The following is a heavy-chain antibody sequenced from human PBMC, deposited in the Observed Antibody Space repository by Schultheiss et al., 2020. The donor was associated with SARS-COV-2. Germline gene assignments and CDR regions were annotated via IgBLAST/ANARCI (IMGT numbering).Heavy chain of an antibody. Sequence: ASVKVSCQSSGHTFTAYYMHWVRQAPGQGLGWMGWINPNSGGTNYAQKFEGRVTMTRDMSTSTAYMELSSLRSEDTAVYYCAVPSSWDHAGFDPWGQGTLVTVSS. D-gene: IGHD6-13*01. V-gene: IGHV1-2*02. CDR3: AVPSSWDHAGFDP. J-gene: IGHJ5*02. CDR1: GHTFTAYY. CDR2: INPNSGGT.